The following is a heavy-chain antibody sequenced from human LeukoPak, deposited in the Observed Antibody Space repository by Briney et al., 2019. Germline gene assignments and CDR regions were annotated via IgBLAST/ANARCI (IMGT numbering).Heavy chain of an antibody. CDR2: INHSGST. J-gene: IGHJ5*02. V-gene: IGHV4-34*01. CDR1: GGSFSAYY. Sequence: TTSETLSLTCAVLGGSFSAYYWSWIRQPPGKGLEWSGEINHSGSTHYNPSLKRRVTISVDTSKNPFCLKLRPVTAADTAVYYCARAIAVGSWFDPWGQGTLVPVSS. D-gene: IGHD6-19*01. CDR3: ARAIAVGSWFDP.